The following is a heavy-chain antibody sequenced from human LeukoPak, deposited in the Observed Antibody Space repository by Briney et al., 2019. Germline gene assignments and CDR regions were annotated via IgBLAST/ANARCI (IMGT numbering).Heavy chain of an antibody. CDR1: GFTFDDYA. Sequence: PGGSLRLSCAASGFTFDDYAMHWVRQAPGMGLEWVSLISWDGGSTYYADSVKGRFTISRDNSKNSLYLQMNSLRAEDTALYYCAKDLSGSYSYYYYYYGMDVWGQGTTVTVSS. CDR3: AKDLSGSYSYYYYYYGMDV. J-gene: IGHJ6*02. CDR2: ISWDGGST. D-gene: IGHD1-26*01. V-gene: IGHV3-43D*03.